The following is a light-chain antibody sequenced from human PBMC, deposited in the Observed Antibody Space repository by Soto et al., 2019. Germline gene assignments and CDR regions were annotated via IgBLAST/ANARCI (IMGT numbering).Light chain of an antibody. CDR3: QSYDTSLSGGSV. V-gene: IGLV1-40*01. CDR2: GNN. CDR1: SSNIGAGFD. J-gene: IGLJ1*01. Sequence: QSVLTQSHSVSGAPGQRVSISCTGTSSNIGAGFDVHWYQQLPATAPKLLIYGNNNRPSGVPDRFSGSKSGTSASLAITGLHAADEADYYCQSYDTSLSGGSVFGTGTKLTVL.